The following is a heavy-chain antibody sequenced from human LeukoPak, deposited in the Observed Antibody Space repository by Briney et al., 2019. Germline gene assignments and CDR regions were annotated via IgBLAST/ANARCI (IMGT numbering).Heavy chain of an antibody. CDR2: IIPIFGTA. CDR3: ARDLLITYWFDP. V-gene: IGHV1-69*05. J-gene: IGHJ5*02. D-gene: IGHD3-16*01. Sequence: ASVKVSCKASGGTFSSYAISWVRQAPGQGLEWMGRIIPIFGTANYAQKFQGRVTITTDESTSTAYMELSSLRSEDTAVYYCARDLLITYWFDPSGQGTLVTASS. CDR1: GGTFSSYA.